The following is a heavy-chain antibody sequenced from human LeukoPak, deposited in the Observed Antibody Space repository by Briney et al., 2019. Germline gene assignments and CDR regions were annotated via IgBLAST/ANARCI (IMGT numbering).Heavy chain of an antibody. CDR3: AELGITMIGGV. CDR1: GFTFSSYG. V-gene: IGHV3-7*01. J-gene: IGHJ6*04. CDR2: IKQDGSEK. D-gene: IGHD3-10*02. Sequence: GGTLRLSCEVSGFTFSSYGMNWVRQAPGKGLEWAANIKQDGSEKYYVDSVKGRFTISRDNAKNSLYLQMNSLRAEDTAVYYCAELGITMIGGVWGKGTTVTISS.